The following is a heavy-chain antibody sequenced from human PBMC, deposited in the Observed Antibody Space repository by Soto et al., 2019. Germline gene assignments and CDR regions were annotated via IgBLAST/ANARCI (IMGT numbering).Heavy chain of an antibody. CDR2: INAGNGNT. CDR1: GGTCTSYA. Sequence: ASVKVSGKASGGTCTSYAMHWVRQAPGQRLEWMGWINAGNGNTKYSQKFQGRVTITRDTSASTAYMELSSLRSEDTAVYYCARAWVVVTAPDYWGHGTLVTVSS. D-gene: IGHD2-21*02. J-gene: IGHJ4*01. V-gene: IGHV1-3*01. CDR3: ARAWVVVTAPDY.